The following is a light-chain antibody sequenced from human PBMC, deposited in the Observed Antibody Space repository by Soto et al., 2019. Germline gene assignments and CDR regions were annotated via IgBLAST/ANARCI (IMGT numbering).Light chain of an antibody. V-gene: IGKV1-39*01. CDR1: QTIKTY. CDR3: QQTYSTPGT. J-gene: IGKJ1*01. Sequence: DIQMTQSPSPLSASVGDSVTITCRASQTIKTYLNWYRHKPGEAPKLLIYAASLLQTSVPSRFSGSGSGTFFTLSISSLQPEDFATYYCQQTYSTPGTFGQGTKVEV. CDR2: AAS.